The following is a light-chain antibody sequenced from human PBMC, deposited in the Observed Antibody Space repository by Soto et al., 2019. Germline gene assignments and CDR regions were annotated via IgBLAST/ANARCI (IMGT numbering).Light chain of an antibody. CDR1: QRVSNH. J-gene: IGKJ1*01. Sequence: ETVMTQSPVTLSVSAGDTATLSCRASQRVSNHFAWYQQKPGQAPRLLIYAASTRAAGVPVRFSGSGSETEFTLTIRSLQSEDFALYYCHQYNNWPWTFGQGTKVDIK. CDR3: HQYNNWPWT. V-gene: IGKV3-15*01. CDR2: AAS.